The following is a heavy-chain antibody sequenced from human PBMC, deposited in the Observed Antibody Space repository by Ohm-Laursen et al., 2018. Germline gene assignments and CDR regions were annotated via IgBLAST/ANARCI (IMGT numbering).Heavy chain of an antibody. J-gene: IGHJ6*02. V-gene: IGHV1-46*01. D-gene: IGHD1-26*01. CDR1: GYTFPTYS. Sequence: ASVKVSCKASGYTFPTYSIHWVRQAPGQGLEWMGIINPRGGSTAYAPKFQGRVTVTGDTSTSTVYMQLSSLRSEDTAAYYCARELIVEHCFFYGMDVWGQGTPVTVSS. CDR2: INPRGGST. CDR3: ARELIVEHCFFYGMDV.